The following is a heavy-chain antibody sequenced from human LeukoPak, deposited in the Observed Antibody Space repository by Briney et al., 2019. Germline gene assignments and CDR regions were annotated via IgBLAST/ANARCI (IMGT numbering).Heavy chain of an antibody. Sequence: GGSLRLSCAASGFTASSHYMSWVSQAPGKGLECDLVMYGGGSTYYAASVKGRFTISRANSKKTLYLQMTSRRAEDTPVYNCASPNAYSSSIPFDYWGQGTLVTDSS. CDR2: MYGGGST. D-gene: IGHD6-6*01. J-gene: IGHJ4*02. CDR3: ASPNAYSSSIPFDY. CDR1: GFTASSHY. V-gene: IGHV3-66*02.